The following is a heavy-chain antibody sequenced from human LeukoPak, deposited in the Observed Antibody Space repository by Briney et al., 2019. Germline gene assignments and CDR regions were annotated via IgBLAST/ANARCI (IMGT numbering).Heavy chain of an antibody. Sequence: AGGSLRLSCAASGFTFSSYAMSWVRQAPGKGLEWVSAISGSGGSTYYADSVKGRFTISRDNSKNTLYLQMNSLRAEDTAVYYCAKDIISSRDAFDIWGQGTMVTVSS. V-gene: IGHV3-23*01. J-gene: IGHJ3*02. CDR1: GFTFSSYA. CDR3: AKDIISSRDAFDI. CDR2: ISGSGGST. D-gene: IGHD1-14*01.